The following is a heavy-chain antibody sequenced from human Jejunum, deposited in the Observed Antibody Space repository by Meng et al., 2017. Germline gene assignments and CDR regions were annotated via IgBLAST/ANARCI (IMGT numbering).Heavy chain of an antibody. V-gene: IGHV4-4*02. CDR1: GGSISSVYW. J-gene: IGHJ4*02. CDR3: ARGGYYSFDY. D-gene: IGHD5-18*01. CDR2: IYHSGST. Sequence: VQLQESGPGLVKSSATLSLHCAVFGGSISSVYWWTWVRQYPVKGMEWIGEIYHSGSTNYNPSLKSRVTISVDKYKNQFSLKLTSVTAADTAVYYCARGGYYSFDYWGQGTLVTVSS.